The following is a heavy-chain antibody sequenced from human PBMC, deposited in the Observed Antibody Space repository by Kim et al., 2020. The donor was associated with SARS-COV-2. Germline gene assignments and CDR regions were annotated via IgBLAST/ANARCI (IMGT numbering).Heavy chain of an antibody. D-gene: IGHD2-21*01. CDR1: GDSVSSNSAA. J-gene: IGHJ6*02. CDR3: ARVVVDPRNYYYGMDV. CDR2: TYYRSKWYN. Sequence: SQTLSLTCAISGDSVSSNSAAWNWIRQSPSRGLEWLGRTYYRSKWYNDYAVSVKSRITINPDTSKNQFSLQLNSVTPEDTAVYYCARVVVDPRNYYYGMDVWGQGTTVTVSS. V-gene: IGHV6-1*01.